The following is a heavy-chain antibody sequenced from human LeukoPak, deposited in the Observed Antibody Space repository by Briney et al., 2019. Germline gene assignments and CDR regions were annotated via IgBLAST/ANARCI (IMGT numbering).Heavy chain of an antibody. Sequence: SETLSLTCTVSGGSISSYYWSWIRQPPGKGLEWIGYIYYSGSTNYNPSLKSRVTMSVDTSQNQSQNQSSQKLSSVTAADTAVYYCARTSSGYLIDYWGQGTLVTVSS. CDR3: ARTSSGYLIDY. CDR1: GGSISSYY. D-gene: IGHD3-22*01. CDR2: IYYSGST. V-gene: IGHV4-59*01. J-gene: IGHJ4*02.